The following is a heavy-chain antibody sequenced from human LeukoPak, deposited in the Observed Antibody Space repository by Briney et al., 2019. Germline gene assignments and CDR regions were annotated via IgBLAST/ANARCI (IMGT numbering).Heavy chain of an antibody. CDR3: ARHASIVGATEAFDI. CDR2: IYPGDSDT. CDR1: GYTFTNYW. D-gene: IGHD1-26*01. J-gene: IGHJ3*02. Sequence: GASLQISCKGSGYTFTNYWIAWVRQLPGKGLEWMGIIYPGDSDTRYSPSFQGQVTISADKSISTAYLQWSSLKASDTAMYYCARHASIVGATEAFDIWGQGTMVTVSS. V-gene: IGHV5-51*01.